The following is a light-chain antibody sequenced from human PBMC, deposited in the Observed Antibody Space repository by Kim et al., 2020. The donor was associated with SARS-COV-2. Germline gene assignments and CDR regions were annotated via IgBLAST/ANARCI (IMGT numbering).Light chain of an antibody. CDR1: QNINNW. CDR2: KAS. V-gene: IGKV1-5*03. CDR3: QQYNSYPNV. J-gene: IGKJ2*01. Sequence: SASVGDRITITCRASQNINNWLGWYQQKPGKAPQVLIYKASSLESGVPSRFSGSGSGTEFTLTISSLQPDDFATYYCQQYNSYPNVFGQGTKLEI.